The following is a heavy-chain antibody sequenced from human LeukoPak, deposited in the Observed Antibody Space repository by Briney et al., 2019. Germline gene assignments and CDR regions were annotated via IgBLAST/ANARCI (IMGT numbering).Heavy chain of an antibody. CDR3: ARDLGLRGVTNWFDP. J-gene: IGHJ5*02. V-gene: IGHV1-46*01. CDR1: AYTFSTYL. D-gene: IGHD3-10*01. CDR2: IDPSGGST. Sequence: GASVKVSCKASAYTFSTYLLRWVRQAPGQGLEWMGIIDPSGGSTDYAQKFQGRVTMTRDTSTSTVYMELSGLRSEDTAVYYCARDLGLRGVTNWFDPWGQGTLVTVSS.